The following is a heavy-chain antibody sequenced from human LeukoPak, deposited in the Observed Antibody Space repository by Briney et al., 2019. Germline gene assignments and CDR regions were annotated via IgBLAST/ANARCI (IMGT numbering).Heavy chain of an antibody. CDR2: INHSGST. CDR3: ATMENDSSGYMVDY. J-gene: IGHJ4*02. V-gene: IGHV4-34*01. CDR1: GGPFSGYY. D-gene: IGHD3-22*01. Sequence: SETLSLTCAVYGGPFSGYYWSWIRQPPGKGLEWIGEINHSGSTNYNPSLKSRVTISVDTSKNQFSLKLSSVTAADTAVYYCATMENDSSGYMVDYWGQGTLVTVSS.